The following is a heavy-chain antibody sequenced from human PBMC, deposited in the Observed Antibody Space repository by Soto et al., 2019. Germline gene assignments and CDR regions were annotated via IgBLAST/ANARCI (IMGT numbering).Heavy chain of an antibody. J-gene: IGHJ4*02. D-gene: IGHD1-1*01. CDR3: RRTHGNGRVDY. V-gene: IGHV3-7*01. CDR1: GFTFSDYW. Sequence: EVQLVESGGGLVRPGESLRLSCAASGFTFSDYWMSWVRQAPGKGLEWVANIQQDGSEKHYVDSVRGRFTISRDNAKNSVYLQMNSLTADDTAVYYCRRTHGNGRVDYWGQGTLATVSS. CDR2: IQQDGSEK.